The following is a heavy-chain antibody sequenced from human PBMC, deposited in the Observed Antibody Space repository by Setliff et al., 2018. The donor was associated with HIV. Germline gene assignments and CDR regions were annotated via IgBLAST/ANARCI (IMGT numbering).Heavy chain of an antibody. Sequence: GSPRLSCAASGFTFSTHGIHWVRQAPGKGLEWVAVISYDGGREHYADSVKGRFTISRDNSRNTLDLHMTSLSAEDTAVYYCARDQLNLRSYFYFGVDVWGQGTTVAVSS. J-gene: IGHJ6*02. V-gene: IGHV3-30*04. CDR1: GFTFSTHG. CDR3: ARDQLNLRSYFYFGVDV. CDR2: ISYDGGRE. D-gene: IGHD5-12*01.